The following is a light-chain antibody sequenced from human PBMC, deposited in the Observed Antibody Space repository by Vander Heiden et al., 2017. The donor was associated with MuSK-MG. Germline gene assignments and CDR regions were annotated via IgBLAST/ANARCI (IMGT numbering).Light chain of an antibody. CDR1: KLGDKY. V-gene: IGLV3-1*01. CDR2: QDT. CDR3: QAWDRTVV. Sequence: SYELTQPPPVSVSPGQTTSITCSGDKLGDKYASWYQQKPGQSPGMIMYQDTKRPSGIPERFSGSNSGKTATLTISGTQAMDEADYYCQAWDRTVVFGGGTKLTVL. J-gene: IGLJ2*01.